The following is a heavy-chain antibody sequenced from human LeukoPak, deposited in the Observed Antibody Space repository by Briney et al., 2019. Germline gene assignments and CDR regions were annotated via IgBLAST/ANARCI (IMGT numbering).Heavy chain of an antibody. J-gene: IGHJ4*02. CDR2: ISYDGSNK. Sequence: GGSLRLSCAASGFTFGSYALHWVRQAPGKGLEWVAVISYDGSNKYYADSVKGRFSISRVNSKNTLYLQMNSLTTEDTAVYYCARGSGYLETFDYWGQGTLVTVSS. V-gene: IGHV3-30*04. D-gene: IGHD3-22*01. CDR1: GFTFGSYA. CDR3: ARGSGYLETFDY.